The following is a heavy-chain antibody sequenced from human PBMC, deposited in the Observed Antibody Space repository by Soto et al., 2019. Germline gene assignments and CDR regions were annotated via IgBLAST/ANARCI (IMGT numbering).Heavy chain of an antibody. CDR2: IGTAADT. J-gene: IGHJ4*02. CDR3: ASFGYNSGWRAIDY. D-gene: IGHD6-19*01. Sequence: EVQLVESGGGLVRPGGSLRLSCAASGFTFSNFDMHWVRQAAGKGLEWVSTIGTAADTYYPGSVQGRFTISRENAKNSLYLQMNSLRAEDTAVYYCASFGYNSGWRAIDYWGQGTLVTVSS. V-gene: IGHV3-13*01. CDR1: GFTFSNFD.